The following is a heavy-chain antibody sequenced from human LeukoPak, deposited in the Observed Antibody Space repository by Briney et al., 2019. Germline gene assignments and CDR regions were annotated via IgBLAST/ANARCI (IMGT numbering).Heavy chain of an antibody. CDR1: GYSFTSYW. V-gene: IGHV5-51*01. Sequence: LGESLKISCKGSGYSFTSYWIGWVRQMPGKGLEWMGIIYPGDSDTRYSPSFQGQVTISADKSISTAYLQWSSLKASDTAMYYCARHSLLWGGQVGYMDVWGKGTTVTISS. J-gene: IGHJ6*03. D-gene: IGHD3-10*01. CDR2: IYPGDSDT. CDR3: ARHSLLWGGQVGYMDV.